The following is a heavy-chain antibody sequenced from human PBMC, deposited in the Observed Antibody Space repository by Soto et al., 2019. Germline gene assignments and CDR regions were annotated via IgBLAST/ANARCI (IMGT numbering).Heavy chain of an antibody. J-gene: IGHJ4*02. CDR1: GGSISSSSYY. D-gene: IGHD3-22*01. V-gene: IGHV4-39*01. CDR2: IYYSGST. Sequence: SETLSLTCTVSGGSISSSSYYWDWIRQPPGKGLERIGSIYYSGSTYYNPSLKSRVTISVDTSKNQFSLKLSSVTAADTAVYYCARTGGYDSSGYCTYFDYWGQGTLVTVSS. CDR3: ARTGGYDSSGYCTYFDY.